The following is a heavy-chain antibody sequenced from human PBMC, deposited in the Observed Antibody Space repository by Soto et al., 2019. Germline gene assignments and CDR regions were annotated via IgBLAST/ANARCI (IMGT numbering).Heavy chain of an antibody. D-gene: IGHD6-6*01. Sequence: PGGSLRLSCAASGFTFSGSAMHWVRQASGKGLEWVGRIRSKANSYATAYAASVKGRFTISRDDSKNTAYLQMNSLKTEDTAVYYCTRVGSIAARTPFDYWGQGTLVTVSS. J-gene: IGHJ4*02. CDR1: GFTFSGSA. CDR2: IRSKANSYAT. V-gene: IGHV3-73*01. CDR3: TRVGSIAARTPFDY.